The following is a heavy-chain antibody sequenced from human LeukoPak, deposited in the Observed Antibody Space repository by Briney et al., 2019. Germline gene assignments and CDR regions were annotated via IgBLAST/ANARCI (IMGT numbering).Heavy chain of an antibody. V-gene: IGHV3-48*04. J-gene: IGHJ3*02. CDR2: ISSSSSTI. D-gene: IGHD3-10*01. CDR1: GFTFSSYS. Sequence: GGSLRLSCAASGFTFSSYSMNWVRQAPGKGLEWVSYISSSSSTIYYADSVKGRFTISRDNAKNSLYLQMNSLRAEDTAVYYCARYKFRRITMVRGVLDAFDIWGQGTMVTVSS. CDR3: ARYKFRRITMVRGVLDAFDI.